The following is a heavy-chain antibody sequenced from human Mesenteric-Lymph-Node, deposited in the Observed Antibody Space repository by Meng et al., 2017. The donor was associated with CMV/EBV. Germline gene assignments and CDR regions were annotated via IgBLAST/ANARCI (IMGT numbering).Heavy chain of an antibody. CDR3: ARGGIVVVPAAIIYYYGMDV. V-gene: IGHV1-46*01. CDR2: INPSGGST. J-gene: IGHJ6*02. D-gene: IGHD2-2*02. CDR1: GYTFTSYY. Sequence: ASVKVSCKASGYTFTSYYMHWVRQAPGQGLEWMGIINPSGGSTSYAQKFQGRVTMTRDTSTSTVYMELSSLRSDDTAVYYCARGGIVVVPAAIIYYYGMDVWGQGTTVTVSS.